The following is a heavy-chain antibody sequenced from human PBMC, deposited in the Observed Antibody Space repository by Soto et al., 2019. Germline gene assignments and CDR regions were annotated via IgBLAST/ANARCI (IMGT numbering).Heavy chain of an antibody. J-gene: IGHJ4*02. CDR1: GFTFGSHA. V-gene: IGHV3-74*01. Sequence: PGGSLRLSCAASGFTFGSHAMIWVRQAPGKGLVWVSCISTDGSITNYADSVKGRFTVSRDNAKNTLYLQMNSLRAEDTALYYCARDTDGLHYWGQGTMVTVSS. CDR2: ISTDGSIT. CDR3: ARDTDGLHY.